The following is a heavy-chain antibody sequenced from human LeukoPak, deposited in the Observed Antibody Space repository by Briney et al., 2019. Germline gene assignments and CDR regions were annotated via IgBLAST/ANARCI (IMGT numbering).Heavy chain of an antibody. D-gene: IGHD2-2*02. CDR2: IKQDGSGK. CDR1: GFTFSTYW. CDR3: ARDQGYCSSTSCYRGFDY. Sequence: GGSLRLSCAASGFTFSTYWMSWVRQAPGKGLEWVANIKQDGSGKYYVDSVKGRFTISRDNAKNLLYLQMNSLRAEDTAVYYCARDQGYCSSTSCYRGFDYWGQGTLVTVSS. J-gene: IGHJ4*02. V-gene: IGHV3-7*01.